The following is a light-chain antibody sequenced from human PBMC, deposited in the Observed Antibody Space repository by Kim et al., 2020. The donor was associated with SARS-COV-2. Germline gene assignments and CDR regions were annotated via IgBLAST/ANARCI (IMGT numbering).Light chain of an antibody. CDR3: LQYNKWPYT. J-gene: IGKJ2*01. V-gene: IGKV3-15*01. Sequence: EIVMTQSPATLSVSPGERVTLSCRASQSVSSNLDWYQQKPGQAPRLLIYGASTRATGIPARFSGSGSGTEFTLTISSLQSEDLAVYYCLQYNKWPYTFGQGTKLEIK. CDR1: QSVSSN. CDR2: GAS.